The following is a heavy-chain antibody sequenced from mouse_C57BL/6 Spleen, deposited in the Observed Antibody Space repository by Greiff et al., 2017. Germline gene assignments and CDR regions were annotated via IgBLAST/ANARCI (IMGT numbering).Heavy chain of an antibody. D-gene: IGHD1-1*01. V-gene: IGHV7-3*01. J-gene: IGHJ4*01. CDR1: GFTFTDYY. CDR2: IRNKANGYTT. Sequence: MLVESGGGLVQPGGSLSLSCAASGFTFTDYYMSWVRRPPGKALEWLGFIRNKANGYTTEYSASVKGRFTISRDNSQSILYLQMNALRAEDSATYYCARGSSSYAMDYWGKGTSVTVSS. CDR3: ARGSSSYAMDY.